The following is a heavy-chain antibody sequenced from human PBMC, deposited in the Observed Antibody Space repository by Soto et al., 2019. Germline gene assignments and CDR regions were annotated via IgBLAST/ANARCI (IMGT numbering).Heavy chain of an antibody. D-gene: IGHD1-1*01. CDR1: GFTLSSYS. V-gene: IGHV3-21*01. CDR2: ISSSSSYI. J-gene: IGHJ3*02. Sequence: GGSLRLSCAASGFTLSSYSMNWVRQAPGKGLEWVSSISSSSSYIYYADSVKGRFTISRDNAKNSLYLQMNSLRAEDTAVYYCARDSAGTQPPDDAFDIWGQGTMVTVSS. CDR3: ARDSAGTQPPDDAFDI.